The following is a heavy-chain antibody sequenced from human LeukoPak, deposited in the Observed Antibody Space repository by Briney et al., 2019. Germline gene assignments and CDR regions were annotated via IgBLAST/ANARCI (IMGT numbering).Heavy chain of an antibody. V-gene: IGHV1-58*01. CDR3: TAEVYRGYVYSYYYGMDV. D-gene: IGHD5-12*01. CDR1: GFTFINSA. Sequence: GTSVKVSCKASGFTFINSAFQWVRQARGQRLEWIGWIVVGSDSTKYAQKFQERVSITRDMSTSTAYMELSSLRSEDTAVYYCTAEVYRGYVYSYYYGMDVWGQGTTVTVFS. CDR2: IVVGSDST. J-gene: IGHJ6*01.